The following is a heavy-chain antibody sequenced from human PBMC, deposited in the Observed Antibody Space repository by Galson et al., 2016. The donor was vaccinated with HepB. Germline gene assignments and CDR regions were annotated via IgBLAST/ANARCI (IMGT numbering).Heavy chain of an antibody. J-gene: IGHJ5*02. V-gene: IGHV3-23*01. CDR2: VSGHAGST. CDR3: AKANIIMVTLGIYLDT. Sequence: GLEWVAGVSGHAGSTYYADSVKGRFAISRDNSKNTLFLQMNGLRADDTAVYYCAKANIIMVTLGIYLDTWGPGTLVTVSS. D-gene: IGHD2/OR15-2a*01.